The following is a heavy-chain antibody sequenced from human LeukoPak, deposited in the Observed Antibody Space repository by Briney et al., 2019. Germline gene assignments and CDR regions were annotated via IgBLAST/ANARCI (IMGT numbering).Heavy chain of an antibody. D-gene: IGHD3-3*01. CDR2: IYYSGST. Sequence: ASETLSLTCTVSGGSISSYYWSWLRQPPGKGLEWIGYIYYSGSTNYNPSLKSRVTISVDTSKNQFSLKLSAVTAADTAVYYCARDVTYYDYDVWGKGTTVTVSS. CDR1: GGSISSYY. CDR3: ARDVTYYDYDV. J-gene: IGHJ6*04. V-gene: IGHV4-59*01.